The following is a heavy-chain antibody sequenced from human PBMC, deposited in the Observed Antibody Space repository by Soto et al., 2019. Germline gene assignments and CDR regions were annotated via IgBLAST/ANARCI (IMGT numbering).Heavy chain of an antibody. CDR2: IWYDGSNK. J-gene: IGHJ6*02. CDR1: GFTFSSYG. Sequence: QVQLVESGGGVVQPGRSLRLSCAASGFTFSSYGMHRVRQAPGKGLEWVAVIWYDGSNKYYADSVKGRFTISRDNSKNTLYLQMNSLRAEDTAVYYCARGYSSGWDYYYYGMDVWGQGTTVTVSS. CDR3: ARGYSSGWDYYYYGMDV. D-gene: IGHD6-19*01. V-gene: IGHV3-33*01.